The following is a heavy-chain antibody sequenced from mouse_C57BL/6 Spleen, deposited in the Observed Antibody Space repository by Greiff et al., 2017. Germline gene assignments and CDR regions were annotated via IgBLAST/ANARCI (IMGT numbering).Heavy chain of an antibody. J-gene: IGHJ4*01. V-gene: IGHV5-17*01. CDR1: GFTFSDYG. CDR2: ISSGSSTI. D-gene: IGHD2-3*01. Sequence: EVQLVESGGGLVKPGGSLKLSCAASGFTFSDYGMHWVRQAPEKGLEWVAYISSGSSTIYYADTVKGRFTISRDNAKNTLFLQMTSLRSEDTAMYYCARKCYYYYYAMDDWGQGTSGTVSS. CDR3: ARKCYYYYYAMDD.